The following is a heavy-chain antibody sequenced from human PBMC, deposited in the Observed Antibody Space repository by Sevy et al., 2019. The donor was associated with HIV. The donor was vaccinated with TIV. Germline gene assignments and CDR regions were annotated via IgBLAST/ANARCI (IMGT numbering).Heavy chain of an antibody. D-gene: IGHD1-26*01. Sequence: GGSLRLSCAASGFTFSSYSMNWVRQAPGKGLEWVSYISSSSSTIYYADSVKGRFTISRDNAKNSLYLQMNSLRDEDTAVYYCARDRERYIGSQGWFDPWGQGTLVTVSS. V-gene: IGHV3-48*02. J-gene: IGHJ5*02. CDR3: ARDRERYIGSQGWFDP. CDR1: GFTFSSYS. CDR2: ISSSSSTI.